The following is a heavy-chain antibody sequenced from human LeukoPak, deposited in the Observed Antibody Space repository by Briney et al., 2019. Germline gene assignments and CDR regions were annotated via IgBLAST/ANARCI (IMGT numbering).Heavy chain of an antibody. CDR2: IYYSGST. Sequence: SETLSLTSTVSGGSISNGGYYWSWIRQDPGKGLEWIGYIYYSGSTYYNPSLKSRVTTSVDTSKNQFSLKLSSVTAADTAVYYCARDSRGYVAFDIWGQGTMVTVSS. CDR1: GGSISNGGYY. J-gene: IGHJ3*02. V-gene: IGHV4-31*03. D-gene: IGHD3-22*01. CDR3: ARDSRGYVAFDI.